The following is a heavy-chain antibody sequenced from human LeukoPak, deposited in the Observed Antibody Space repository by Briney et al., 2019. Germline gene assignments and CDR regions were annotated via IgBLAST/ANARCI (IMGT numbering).Heavy chain of an antibody. D-gene: IGHD6-13*01. CDR2: ISGSGDST. CDR1: GFTFSSYA. J-gene: IGHJ4*02. Sequence: GGSLRLSCAASGFTFSSYAMNWVRQAPGKGLEWVSTISGSGDSTYYADSVKGRFSISRDNSKNTLYLQMNNLRAEDTALYYCAKGDTSSWFELDYWGQGTLVTVSS. V-gene: IGHV3-23*01. CDR3: AKGDTSSWFELDY.